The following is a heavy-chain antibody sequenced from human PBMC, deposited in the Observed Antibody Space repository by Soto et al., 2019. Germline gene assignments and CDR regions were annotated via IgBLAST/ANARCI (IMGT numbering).Heavy chain of an antibody. J-gene: IGHJ4*02. D-gene: IGHD3-3*01. V-gene: IGHV3-23*01. CDR1: GFTFSSYA. CDR2: ISGNGGYA. CDR3: AKGKANTVFGVDTLFVY. Sequence: VQLLESGGGLVQPGGSLRLSCAASGFTFSSYAMTLVRQAPGKGLEWVSTISGNGGYAYYSDSVRGRFTISRDNSKRTLYLQMDSLRADDTAVFYCAKGKANTVFGVDTLFVYWGQGTQVTVSS.